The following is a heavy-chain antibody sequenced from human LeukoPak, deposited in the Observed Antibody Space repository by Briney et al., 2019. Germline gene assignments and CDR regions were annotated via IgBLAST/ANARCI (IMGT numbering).Heavy chain of an antibody. Sequence: PSETLSLTCGVHGGSFSGYYWSWIRQPPGKGLEWIGEIDDSGSTNNNPSLQSRVTISVDKSNNHFSLRLTSVTAADTAVYYCATNGWYCLDHWGQGALVTVSS. CDR1: GGSFSGYY. CDR2: IDDSGST. D-gene: IGHD6-19*01. V-gene: IGHV4-34*01. CDR3: ATNGWYCLDH. J-gene: IGHJ1*01.